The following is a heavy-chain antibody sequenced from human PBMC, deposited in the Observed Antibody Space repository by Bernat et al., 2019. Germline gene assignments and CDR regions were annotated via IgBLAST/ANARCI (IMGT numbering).Heavy chain of an antibody. J-gene: IGHJ3*02. CDR2: ISGSGCST. D-gene: IGHD4-11*01. Sequence: EVQLLESGGGLVQPGGSLRLSCAASGFTFSSYAMSWVRQAPGKGLEWVSAISGSGCSTYYADSVKGRVTSSRDNSKNTLYLQMNSLRAEDTAVYYCATPMTTVNGPAFDIWGQGTMVTVSS. V-gene: IGHV3-23*01. CDR1: GFTFSSYA. CDR3: ATPMTTVNGPAFDI.